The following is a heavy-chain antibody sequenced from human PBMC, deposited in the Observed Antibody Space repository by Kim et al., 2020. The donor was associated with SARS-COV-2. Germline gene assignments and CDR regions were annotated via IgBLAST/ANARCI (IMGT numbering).Heavy chain of an antibody. CDR3: ASLIVVVPSF. D-gene: IGHD2-2*01. CDR2: TR. J-gene: IGHJ4*02. V-gene: IGHV3-48*03. Sequence: TRNSADSVKGRFTITRDNAKNSLYRQMNSLRAEDTAVYYCASLIVVVPSFWGQGTLVTVSS.